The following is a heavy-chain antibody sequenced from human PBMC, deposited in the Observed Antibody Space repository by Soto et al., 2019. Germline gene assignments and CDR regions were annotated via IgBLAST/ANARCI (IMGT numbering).Heavy chain of an antibody. CDR2: INPNGGVT. CDR3: AGESGGATATLDYYYFYMDV. D-gene: IGHD5-12*01. J-gene: IGHJ6*03. CDR1: GDSFNDYY. V-gene: IGHV1-2*02. Sequence: VQLVQSGAEVKKPGASVKVSCKTSGDSFNDYYIHWVRQAPGQGLEWMGWINPNGGVTKYAQKFQGRVTVTRDTSIRTVYMELSSLRSDDTAVYYCAGESGGATATLDYYYFYMDVWGKGTTVTVSS.